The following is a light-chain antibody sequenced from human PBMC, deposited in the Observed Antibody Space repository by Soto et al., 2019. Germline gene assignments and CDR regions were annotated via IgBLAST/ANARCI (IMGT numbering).Light chain of an antibody. Sequence: EIVLTQSPGTLSLSPGERATLSCMASQSVSSSYLAWYQQKPGQAPRLIIYGASSRATGIPDRFSGSGSGTDFTLTISRLEPEDFAVYYCQQYCSSHITFGQGTRLEIK. CDR2: GAS. J-gene: IGKJ5*01. CDR1: QSVSSSY. CDR3: QQYCSSHIT. V-gene: IGKV3-20*01.